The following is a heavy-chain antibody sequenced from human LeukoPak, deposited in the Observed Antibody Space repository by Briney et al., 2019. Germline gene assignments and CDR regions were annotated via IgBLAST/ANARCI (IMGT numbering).Heavy chain of an antibody. V-gene: IGHV3-48*03. CDR2: ISSSGSTI. J-gene: IGHJ5*02. CDR1: GFTFSSYE. Sequence: GGSLRLSCAASGFTFSSYEMNWVRQAPGKGLEWVSYISSSGSTIYYADSVKGRFTISRDNAKNSLYLQMNSLRAEDTAVYYCARDYDFWSGYCLDPWGQGTLVTVSS. CDR3: ARDYDFWSGYCLDP. D-gene: IGHD3-3*01.